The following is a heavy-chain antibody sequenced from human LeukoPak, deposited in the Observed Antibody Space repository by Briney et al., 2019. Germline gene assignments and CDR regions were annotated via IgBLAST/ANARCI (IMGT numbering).Heavy chain of an antibody. CDR3: AKDSYRNYYDSSGYSYSFDY. V-gene: IGHV3-30*18. CDR2: ISYDGSNK. CDR1: GFTFSSYG. D-gene: IGHD3-22*01. J-gene: IGHJ4*02. Sequence: GGSLRLSCAASGFTFSSYGMHWVRQAPGKGLEWVAVISYDGSNKYCADSVKGRFTISRDNSKNTLYLQMNSLRAEGTAVYYCAKDSYRNYYDSSGYSYSFDYWGQGTLVTVSS.